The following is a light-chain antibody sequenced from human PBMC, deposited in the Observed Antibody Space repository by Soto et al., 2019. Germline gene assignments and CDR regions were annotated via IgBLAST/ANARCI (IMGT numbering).Light chain of an antibody. CDR1: SSDVGGYNS. V-gene: IGLV2-23*03. CDR2: EGS. J-gene: IGLJ1*01. Sequence: QSVLTQPASVSGSPGQSITISCTGTSSDVGGYNSVSWYQHHPGKAPKLIIYEGSKRPSGVSNRFSASKSGNTASLTISGLQAEDEADYHCCSYAGTTTFYVFGTGTKVTVL. CDR3: CSYAGTTTFYV.